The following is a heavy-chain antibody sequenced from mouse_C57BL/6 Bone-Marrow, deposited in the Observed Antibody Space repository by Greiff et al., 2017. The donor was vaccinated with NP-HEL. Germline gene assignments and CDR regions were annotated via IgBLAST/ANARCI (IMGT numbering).Heavy chain of an antibody. CDR1: GFSLTSYG. V-gene: IGHV2-5*01. Sequence: VQLQQSGPGLVQPSQSLSITCTVSGFSLTSYGVHWVRQSPGKGLEWLGVIWRGGSTDYNAAFMSRLSITKDNSKSQVFFKMNSLQADDTAIYYCAKNDGSSYAWFAYWGQGTLVTVSA. D-gene: IGHD1-1*01. CDR3: AKNDGSSYAWFAY. J-gene: IGHJ3*01. CDR2: IWRGGST.